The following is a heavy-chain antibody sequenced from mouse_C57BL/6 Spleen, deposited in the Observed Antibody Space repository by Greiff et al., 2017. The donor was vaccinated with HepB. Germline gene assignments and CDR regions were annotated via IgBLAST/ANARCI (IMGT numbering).Heavy chain of an antibody. CDR2: IYPRSGNT. J-gene: IGHJ2*01. CDR1: GYTFTSYG. D-gene: IGHD2-4*01. CDR3: ARDDYTSPFDY. Sequence: QVQLQQSGAELARPGASVKLSCKASGYTFTSYGISWVKQRTGQGLEWIGEIYPRSGNTYYNEKFKGKATLTADKSYSTAYMELRSLTSEDSAVYFCARDDYTSPFDYWGQGTTLTVSS. V-gene: IGHV1-81*01.